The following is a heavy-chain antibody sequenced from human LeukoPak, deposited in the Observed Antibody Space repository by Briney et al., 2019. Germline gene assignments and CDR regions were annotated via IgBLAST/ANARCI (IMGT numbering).Heavy chain of an antibody. Sequence: SETLSLTCTVSGGSISSYYWSWIRQPPGKGLEWIGYIYYSGSTNYNPSLKSRVTISVDTSKNQFSLKLSSVTAADTAVYYCAREGIAAAGTDYYYGMDVWGKGTTVTVSP. V-gene: IGHV4-59*01. J-gene: IGHJ6*04. D-gene: IGHD6-13*01. CDR3: AREGIAAAGTDYYYGMDV. CDR1: GGSISSYY. CDR2: IYYSGST.